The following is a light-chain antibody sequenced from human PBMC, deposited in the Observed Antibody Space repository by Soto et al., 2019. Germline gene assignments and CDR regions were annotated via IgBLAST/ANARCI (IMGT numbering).Light chain of an antibody. J-gene: IGKJ1*01. CDR1: QSVTSSY. V-gene: IGKV3-20*01. CDR3: QQYGSSLWT. Sequence: EIVLTQSPATLSLSQGERATLSCRASQSVTSSYLAWYQQKPGQAPRLLMYAASSRATGIPDRFSGSGSGTEFTLIIDSLQSEDFAVYYCQQYGSSLWTFGQGTNVDIK. CDR2: AAS.